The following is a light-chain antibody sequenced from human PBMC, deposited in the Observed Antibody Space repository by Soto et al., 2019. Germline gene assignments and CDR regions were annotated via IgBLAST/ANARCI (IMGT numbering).Light chain of an antibody. CDR3: QQYNNWPLT. CDR1: QAITNH. CDR2: GAS. V-gene: IGKV3-15*01. Sequence: EIVMTQSPGTLSVSPGETVIVSCRASQAITNHLAWYHQKPGQSPRHLIYGASTMATGIPARFSGSGSGVEFTLTIYSLQSEDSGLYFCQQYNNWPLTFGGGTRV. J-gene: IGKJ4*01.